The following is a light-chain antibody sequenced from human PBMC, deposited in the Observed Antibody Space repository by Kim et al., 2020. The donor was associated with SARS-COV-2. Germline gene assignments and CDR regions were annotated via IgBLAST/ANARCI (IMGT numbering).Light chain of an antibody. J-gene: IGKJ1*01. Sequence: LSLSPGDRATLSCRASHSIRSSYLAWYQQKPGQAPRLLIYGASRRATGIPDRFSGSGSGTGFTLTINRLEPEDFAVYYCQQSGEGFGQGTKVDIK. CDR3: QQSGEG. CDR1: HSIRSSY. V-gene: IGKV3-20*01. CDR2: GAS.